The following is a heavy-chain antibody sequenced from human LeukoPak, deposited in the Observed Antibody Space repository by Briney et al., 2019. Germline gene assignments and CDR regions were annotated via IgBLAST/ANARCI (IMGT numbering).Heavy chain of an antibody. D-gene: IGHD3-22*01. J-gene: IGHJ5*02. V-gene: IGHV1-2*02. Sequence: ASVKVSCKASGYIFTGYYLHWVRQAPGQGLESMGWINPDSGDTNFAQKFQGRVSMTRDTSISTAYMELSRLRSDDTAVYYCAVDYYDSSGYYYDWFDPWGQGTLVTVSS. CDR1: GYIFTGYY. CDR3: AVDYYDSSGYYYDWFDP. CDR2: INPDSGDT.